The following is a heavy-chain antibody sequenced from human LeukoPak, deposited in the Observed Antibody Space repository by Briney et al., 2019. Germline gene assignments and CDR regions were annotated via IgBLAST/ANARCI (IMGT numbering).Heavy chain of an antibody. Sequence: ASVKVSCKASGGTFSSYAISWVRQAPGQGLEWMGGIIPIFGTANYAQKFQGRVTITADESTSTAYMELSSLRSEDTAMYYCARYYGSGSYFDYWGQGTLVTVSS. J-gene: IGHJ4*02. CDR2: IIPIFGTA. CDR3: ARYYGSGSYFDY. D-gene: IGHD3-10*01. V-gene: IGHV1-69*13. CDR1: GGTFSSYA.